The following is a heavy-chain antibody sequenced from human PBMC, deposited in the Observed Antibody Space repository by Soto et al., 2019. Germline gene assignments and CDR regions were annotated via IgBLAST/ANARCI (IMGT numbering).Heavy chain of an antibody. CDR3: ASSQPQYDILTGYYWADAFDI. CDR1: GGSISSYY. J-gene: IGHJ3*02. CDR2: IYYSGST. V-gene: IGHV4-59*08. Sequence: PSETLSLTCTVSGGSISSYYWSWIRQPPGKGLEWIGYIYYSGSTNYNPSLKSRVTISVDTSKNQFSLKLSSVTAADTAVYYCASSQPQYDILTGYYWADAFDIWGQGTMVTVSS. D-gene: IGHD3-9*01.